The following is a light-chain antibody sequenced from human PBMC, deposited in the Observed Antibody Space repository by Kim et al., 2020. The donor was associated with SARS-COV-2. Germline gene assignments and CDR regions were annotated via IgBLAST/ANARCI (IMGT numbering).Light chain of an antibody. J-gene: IGKJ5*01. V-gene: IGKV3D-15*01. CDR3: QQYNTWLIT. Sequence: VSPGESATRPCRASQSVSTNVAWYQQQPGQAPRLLIYGASTRATGIPARFSGSGSGTEFTLTISSLQSEDFAVYYCQQYNTWLITFGQGTRLEIK. CDR2: GAS. CDR1: QSVSTN.